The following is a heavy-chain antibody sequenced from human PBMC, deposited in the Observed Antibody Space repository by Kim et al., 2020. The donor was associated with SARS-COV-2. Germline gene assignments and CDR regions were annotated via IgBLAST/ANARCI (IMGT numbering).Heavy chain of an antibody. D-gene: IGHD3-10*01. Sequence: YYADSVKGRFTISRDNAKNSLYLQMNSLRDEDTAVYYCVRSGSYGAIRGYWGQGTLVTVSS. J-gene: IGHJ4*02. CDR3: VRSGSYGAIRGY. V-gene: IGHV3-48*02.